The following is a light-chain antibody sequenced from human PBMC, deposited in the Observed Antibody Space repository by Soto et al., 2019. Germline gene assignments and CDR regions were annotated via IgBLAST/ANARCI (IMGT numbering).Light chain of an antibody. V-gene: IGLV1-40*01. CDR3: QSYDSSLSGLL. CDR2: GNS. Sequence: QSVLTQPPSASGAPGQRVTISCTGSSSNIGAGYDVHWYQQLPGTAPKLLIYGNSNRPSGVPDRFSGSKSGTSASLAITGLQAEDEADYYCQSYDSSLSGLLFGGGTKVTVL. J-gene: IGLJ2*01. CDR1: SSNIGAGYD.